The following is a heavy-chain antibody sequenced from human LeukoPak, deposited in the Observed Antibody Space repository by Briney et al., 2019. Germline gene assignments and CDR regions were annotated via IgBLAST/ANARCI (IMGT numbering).Heavy chain of an antibody. CDR2: INHSGST. Sequence: SSETLSLTCAVYGGSFSGYYWSWIRQPPGKGLEWIGEINHSGSTNYNPSLKSRVTISVDTSKNQFSLKLSSVTAADTAVYYCARDDFWSGYPVNNNWFDPWGQGTLVTVSS. CDR1: GGSFSGYY. J-gene: IGHJ5*02. V-gene: IGHV4-34*01. CDR3: ARDDFWSGYPVNNNWFDP. D-gene: IGHD3-3*01.